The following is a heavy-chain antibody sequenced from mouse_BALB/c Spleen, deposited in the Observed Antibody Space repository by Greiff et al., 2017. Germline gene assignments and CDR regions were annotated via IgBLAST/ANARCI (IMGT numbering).Heavy chain of an antibody. V-gene: IGHV1S126*01. Sequence: QVQLQQSGPQLVRPGASVKISCKASGYSFTSYWMHWVKQRPGQGLEWIGMIDPSDSETRLNQKFKDKATLTVDKSSSTAYMQLSSPTSEDSAVYYCARGGNYLYYYAMDYWGQGTSVTVSS. CDR3: ARGGNYLYYYAMDY. J-gene: IGHJ4*01. CDR2: IDPSDSET. D-gene: IGHD2-1*01. CDR1: GYSFTSYW.